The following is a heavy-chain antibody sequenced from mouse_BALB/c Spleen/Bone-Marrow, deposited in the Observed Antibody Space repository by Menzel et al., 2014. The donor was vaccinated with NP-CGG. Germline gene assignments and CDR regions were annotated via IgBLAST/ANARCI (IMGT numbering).Heavy chain of an antibody. Sequence: LQQSGAELVKPGISVKMPCKAPRYTFTSYWTHWVKQRPGQGLEWTGDIYPGTNSTNYNEKFTTKARLTVDTSSSTAYMQLSRPTSGDSAVYCCAREEDFFDYWGHGTALTVSS. CDR1: RYTFTSYW. CDR3: AREEDFFDY. J-gene: IGHJ2*01. CDR2: IYPGTNST. V-gene: IGHV1-55*01.